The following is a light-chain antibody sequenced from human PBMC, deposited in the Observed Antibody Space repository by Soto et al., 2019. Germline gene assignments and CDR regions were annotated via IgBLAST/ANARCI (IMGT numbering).Light chain of an antibody. CDR2: DVS. V-gene: IGLV2-14*01. CDR1: SSDVGGYNY. Sequence: QSALTQPASVSGSPGQSIAISCIGSSSDVGGYNYVSWHQQHPGKAPKVVIYDVSNRPSGVSDRFSGSKSGNTASLTISGLQAEDEAEYYCSSYTSSSTYVFGTGTKLTVL. J-gene: IGLJ1*01. CDR3: SSYTSSSTYV.